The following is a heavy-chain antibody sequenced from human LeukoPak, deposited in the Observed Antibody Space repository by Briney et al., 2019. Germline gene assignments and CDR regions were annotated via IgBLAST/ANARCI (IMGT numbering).Heavy chain of an antibody. CDR3: AKPILDIVVGVAATPGDQNDAFDI. CDR1: GFTFSSYG. Sequence: PGGSLRLSCAASGFTFSSYGMHWVRQAPGKGLEWVAFIRYDGSNKYYADSVKGRFTISRDNSKNTLYLQMNSLRAEDTAVYYCAKPILDIVVGVAATPGDQNDAFDIWGQGTMVTVSS. V-gene: IGHV3-30*02. D-gene: IGHD2-15*01. J-gene: IGHJ3*02. CDR2: IRYDGSNK.